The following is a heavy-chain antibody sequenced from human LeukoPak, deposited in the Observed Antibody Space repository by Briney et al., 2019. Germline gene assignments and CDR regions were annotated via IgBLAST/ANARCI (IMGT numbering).Heavy chain of an antibody. V-gene: IGHV3-30-3*01. CDR1: GFTFSSYA. Sequence: PGGSLRLSCEASGFTFSSYAMHWVRQAPGKGLEWVAVISHDGNNKYNADSVKGRFTISRDNSKNTLYLQTNSLRAEDTAVYYCAREGVYSNGPFDYWGQGTRVTVSS. D-gene: IGHD5-18*01. CDR2: ISHDGNNK. J-gene: IGHJ4*02. CDR3: AREGVYSNGPFDY.